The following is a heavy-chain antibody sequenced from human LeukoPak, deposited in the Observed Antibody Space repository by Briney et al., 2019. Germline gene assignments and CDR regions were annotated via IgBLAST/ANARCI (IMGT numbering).Heavy chain of an antibody. CDR2: VDSDGSST. CDR3: ERAKPKNMVRGLIMRRESRYYFDY. V-gene: IGHV3-74*01. Sequence: GGSLRLSCAASGSTFKSHWMHWVRQAPGKGLVWVARVDSDGSSTSYADSVKGRFTISRDNSKSTLYIQMNSLRAEDTAVYYCERAKPKNMVRGLIMRRESRYYFDYWGQGTLVTVSS. CDR1: GSTFKSHW. J-gene: IGHJ4*02. D-gene: IGHD3-10*01.